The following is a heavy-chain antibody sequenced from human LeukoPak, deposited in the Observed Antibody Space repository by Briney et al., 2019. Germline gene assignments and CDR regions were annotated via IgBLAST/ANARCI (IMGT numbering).Heavy chain of an antibody. D-gene: IGHD3-16*01. Sequence: PGGSLRLSCAASGFTFSRYNMNWVRQAPGKGLEWVSYISDSSSTIYYADSVKGRLTISRDNAKNSLYLQMNSLRVEDTAMYYCARVDYVWGSLDYWGQGTLVTVSS. CDR3: ARVDYVWGSLDY. CDR2: ISDSSSTI. V-gene: IGHV3-48*01. CDR1: GFTFSRYN. J-gene: IGHJ4*02.